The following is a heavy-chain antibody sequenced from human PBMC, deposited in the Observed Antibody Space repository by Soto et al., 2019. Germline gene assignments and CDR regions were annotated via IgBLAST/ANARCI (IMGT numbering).Heavy chain of an antibody. V-gene: IGHV3-30*16. Sequence: VQVVESGGGVVQPGTSLRLSCVASGFTFSDSAMHWVRQAPGKGLEWVAVMSFDGGNRFYGDSVKGRFTISRDNSKNTVYLQMNSLRIEDTAIYYCVKDKGHGYNPAGYWGQGTLVTVSS. CDR2: MSFDGGNR. D-gene: IGHD5-12*01. J-gene: IGHJ1*01. CDR3: VKDKGHGYNPAGY. CDR1: GFTFSDSA.